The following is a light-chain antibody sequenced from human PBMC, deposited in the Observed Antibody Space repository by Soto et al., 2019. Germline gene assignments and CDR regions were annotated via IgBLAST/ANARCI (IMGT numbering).Light chain of an antibody. V-gene: IGKV3-20*01. J-gene: IGKJ4*01. Sequence: EIVMIESPVTLSFSPGDRVTLSCWVSQTVRNNYFAWSQQKPGKAPRLLIYAASSRPTGIPERFSGGGSGTDFTLTIRSMEPDDFAVYYCQQFSSYPLTFGGGTKVDIK. CDR3: QQFSSYPLT. CDR2: AAS. CDR1: QTVRNNY.